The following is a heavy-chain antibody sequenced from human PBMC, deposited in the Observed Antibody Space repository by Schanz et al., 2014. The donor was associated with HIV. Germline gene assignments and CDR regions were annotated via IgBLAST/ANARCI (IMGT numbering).Heavy chain of an antibody. Sequence: QVQLVQSGTEVAQPGASVKVSCKASGYTFSRSAISWVRQAPGQGLEWMGWISGKNGETNYAQNFQGRVTMTTDTSASTAYMELTSLRSDDTAMYYCAREVDIVVVPAAIVGWFDPWGQGTLVTVSS. CDR2: ISGKNGET. CDR3: AREVDIVVVPAAIVGWFDP. CDR1: GYTFSRSA. D-gene: IGHD2-2*03. J-gene: IGHJ5*02. V-gene: IGHV1-18*01.